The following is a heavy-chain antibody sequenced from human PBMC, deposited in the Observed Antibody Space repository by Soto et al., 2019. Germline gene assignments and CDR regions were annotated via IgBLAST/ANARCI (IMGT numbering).Heavy chain of an antibody. V-gene: IGHV3-11*01. Sequence: QVQLVESGGGLVMTGESLRLSCAASGFTYSDHYMSWIRQAPGKGLEWVSYISSSGTSMYYADSVKGRFTVSRDNAENSLYLQMNSLRAEDTVVYYCARRAASGRHFDHWGQGTLVSVSS. D-gene: IGHD6-13*01. CDR3: ARRAASGRHFDH. CDR2: ISSSGTSM. CDR1: GFTYSDHY. J-gene: IGHJ4*02.